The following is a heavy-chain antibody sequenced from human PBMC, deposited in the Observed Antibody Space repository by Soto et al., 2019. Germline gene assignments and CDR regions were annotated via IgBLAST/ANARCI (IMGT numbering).Heavy chain of an antibody. CDR1: GGSISSGGSY. CDR3: VRYCSTTKCPFDY. J-gene: IGHJ4*02. D-gene: IGHD2-2*01. Sequence: SETLSLTCTASGGSISSGGSYWGWIRQPPGKGLEWIGYIYYSGNTYFNPSLKSRVTLSVDTSKNQFSLNLSPVTAAETAVYYCVRYCSTTKCPFDYWGQGTLVTVSS. V-gene: IGHV4-30-4*01. CDR2: IYYSGNT.